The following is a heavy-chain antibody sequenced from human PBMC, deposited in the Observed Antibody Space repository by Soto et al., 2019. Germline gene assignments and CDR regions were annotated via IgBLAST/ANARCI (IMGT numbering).Heavy chain of an antibody. CDR2: ISWDGSTI. Sequence: EVQLVESGGVVVQPGGSLRLSCAASGFTFDDYTMHWVRQAPGKGLEWVSLISWDGSTIYYADSVKGRFTISRDNSKNALYLQMKSLRTEDTALYYCAKDTLGYFDYWGQGTLVTVSS. D-gene: IGHD7-27*01. CDR3: AKDTLGYFDY. J-gene: IGHJ4*02. CDR1: GFTFDDYT. V-gene: IGHV3-43*01.